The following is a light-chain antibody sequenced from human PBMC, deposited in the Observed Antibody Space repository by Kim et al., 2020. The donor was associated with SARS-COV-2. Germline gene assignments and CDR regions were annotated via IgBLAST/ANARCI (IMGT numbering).Light chain of an antibody. Sequence: PGERATLSCGASQSIDTYLAGYQQRPGQAPRILVYDASNRATGVPDRFSGSGSGTDFTLTISSLEPEDFSTYYCQQRNSCTTAVTFGGATKVEI. CDR1: QSIDTY. CDR3: QQRNSCTTAVT. V-gene: IGKV3-11*01. J-gene: IGKJ4*02. CDR2: DAS.